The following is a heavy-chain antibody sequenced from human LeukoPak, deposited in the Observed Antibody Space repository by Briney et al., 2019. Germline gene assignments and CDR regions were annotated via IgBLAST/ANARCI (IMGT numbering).Heavy chain of an antibody. V-gene: IGHV4-30-4*07. D-gene: IGHD5-12*01. CDR3: ARGRYSGYDFPGVRDNWFDP. CDR2: IYYSGST. J-gene: IGHJ5*02. CDR1: GGSVSSGGYS. Sequence: SETLSLTCAVSGGSVSSGGYSWSWIRQPPGKGLGWIGYIYYSGSTYYNPSLKSRVTISVDTSKNQFSLKLSSVTAADTAVYYCARGRYSGYDFPGVRDNWFDPWGQGTLVTVSS.